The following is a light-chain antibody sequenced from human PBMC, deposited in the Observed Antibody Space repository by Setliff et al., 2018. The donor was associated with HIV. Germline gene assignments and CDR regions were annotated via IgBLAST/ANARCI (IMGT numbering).Light chain of an antibody. CDR1: PSDVGGFTL. CDR3: LSYTGSDPFV. J-gene: IGLJ1*01. V-gene: IGLV2-23*02. CDR2: DVS. Sequence: QSALSQPASVSGSPGQSITISCTGTPSDVGGFTLVSWYQKYPDRVPKLIIYDVSKRPSRVSDRFSVSKSANTAFLTISGLQAEDEADYYRLSYTGSDPFVFGSGSQGTGL.